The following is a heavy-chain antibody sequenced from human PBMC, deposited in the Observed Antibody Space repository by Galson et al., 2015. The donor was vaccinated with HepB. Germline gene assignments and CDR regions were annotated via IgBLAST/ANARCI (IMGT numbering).Heavy chain of an antibody. D-gene: IGHD3-10*01. CDR1: GFTFSAYT. CDR2: ISSSGSSI. Sequence: SLRLSCAASGFTFSAYTMTWVRQAPGKGLEWLSHISSSGSSIHYADSVKGRFTISRDNAKNSLYLQLSSLRAEDTALYFCARKDLDTSGTYYIPIFDYWGQGTLVTVSS. V-gene: IGHV3-48*04. CDR3: ARKDLDTSGTYYIPIFDY. J-gene: IGHJ4*02.